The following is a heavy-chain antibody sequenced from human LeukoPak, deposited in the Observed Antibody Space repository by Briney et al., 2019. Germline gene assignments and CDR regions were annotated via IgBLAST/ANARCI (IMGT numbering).Heavy chain of an antibody. CDR2: ITSSSSYI. CDR1: GFTFSSYN. V-gene: IGHV3-21*01. D-gene: IGHD2-2*01. CDR3: ARLRNLGYCSSTSCYFFDY. Sequence: PGGSLRLSCAASGFTFSSYNMNWVRQAPGKGLEWVSSITSSSSYIYYADSVKGRFTISRDNAKNSLFLQMNSLRAEDTAVYYCARLRNLGYCSSTSCYFFDYWGQGTLVTVSS. J-gene: IGHJ4*02.